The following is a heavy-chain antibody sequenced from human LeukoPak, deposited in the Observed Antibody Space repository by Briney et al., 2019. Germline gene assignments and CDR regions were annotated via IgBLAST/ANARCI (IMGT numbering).Heavy chain of an antibody. Sequence: GGSLRLSCAASGFTFSIYGMGWVRQAPGKGLEWVSSFSDNGGNTYYADSAKGGFTISRDNSKNTLYLQMNSLRAEDTAVYYCPKDLNRYDFWSGRPGGFDPWGQGTLVTVSS. J-gene: IGHJ5*02. CDR2: FSDNGGNT. D-gene: IGHD3-3*01. V-gene: IGHV3-23*01. CDR1: GFTFSIYG. CDR3: PKDLNRYDFWSGRPGGFDP.